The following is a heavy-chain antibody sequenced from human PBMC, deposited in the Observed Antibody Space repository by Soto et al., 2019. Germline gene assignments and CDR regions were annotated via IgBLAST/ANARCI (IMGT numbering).Heavy chain of an antibody. Sequence: SVKVSCKASGFTFTSSAMQWVRQARGQRLEWIGWIVVSSGNTNYAQKFQERVTITRDMSTSTAYMELSSLRSEDTAVYYCAAGVNWGANDAFDIWGQGTMVTVSS. D-gene: IGHD7-27*01. CDR3: AAGVNWGANDAFDI. CDR1: GFTFTSSA. V-gene: IGHV1-58*02. CDR2: IVVSSGNT. J-gene: IGHJ3*02.